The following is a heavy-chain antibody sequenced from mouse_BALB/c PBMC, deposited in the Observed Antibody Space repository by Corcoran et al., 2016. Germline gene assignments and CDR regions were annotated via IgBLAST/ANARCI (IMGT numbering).Heavy chain of an antibody. V-gene: IGHV1-31*01. CDR1: GYSFTGYY. CDR2: INPYNGAT. CDR3: ARDYDYWYFDV. D-gene: IGHD2-4*01. Sequence: EVQLQQSGPELVKPGASVKISCKASGYSFTGYYMHWVKQSHVNSLEWIGRINPYNGATSYNQNFKDKASLTVDKSSSTAYMELHSLTSEDSAVYYCARDYDYWYFDVWGAGTTVTVSS. J-gene: IGHJ1*01.